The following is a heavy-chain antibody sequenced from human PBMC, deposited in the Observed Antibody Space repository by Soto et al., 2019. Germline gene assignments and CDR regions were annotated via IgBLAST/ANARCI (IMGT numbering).Heavy chain of an antibody. CDR3: ARRYSSSWHPIDY. D-gene: IGHD6-13*01. CDR1: GGSISSGDYY. J-gene: IGHJ4*02. CDR2: IYYSGST. V-gene: IGHV4-30-4*01. Sequence: SETLSLTCTVSGGSISSGDYYWSWIRQPPGKGLEWIGYIYYSGSTYYNPSLKSRVTISVDTSKNQFSLKLSSVTAADTAVYYCARRYSSSWHPIDYWGQGTLVTVSP.